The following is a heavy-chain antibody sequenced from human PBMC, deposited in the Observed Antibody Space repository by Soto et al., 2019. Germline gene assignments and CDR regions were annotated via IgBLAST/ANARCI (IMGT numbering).Heavy chain of an antibody. Sequence: PGGSLRLSCAASGFTFSSYSMNWVRQAPGKGLEWVSSISRGSSYRYYADSVKGRFTISRDNAKNSLYLQMNSLRAEDTAVYYCARPSAAGTEAFDYWGQGTLVTVSS. CDR3: ARPSAAGTEAFDY. CDR2: ISRGSSYR. J-gene: IGHJ4*02. D-gene: IGHD6-13*01. CDR1: GFTFSSYS. V-gene: IGHV3-21*01.